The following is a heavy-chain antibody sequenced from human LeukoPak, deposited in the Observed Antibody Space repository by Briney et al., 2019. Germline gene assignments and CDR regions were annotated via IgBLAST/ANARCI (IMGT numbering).Heavy chain of an antibody. CDR3: ARHITSYGDYSPREGRADY. D-gene: IGHD4-17*01. CDR2: IYPGDSDT. V-gene: IGHV5-51*03. Sequence: GESLKISCKVSGYSFTSYWIGWVRQMPGKGLEWMGIIYPGDSDTRYSPSFQGQVTISADKSLSTAYLQWSSLKASATAMYYCARHITSYGDYSPREGRADYWGQGTLVTVSS. CDR1: GYSFTSYW. J-gene: IGHJ4*02.